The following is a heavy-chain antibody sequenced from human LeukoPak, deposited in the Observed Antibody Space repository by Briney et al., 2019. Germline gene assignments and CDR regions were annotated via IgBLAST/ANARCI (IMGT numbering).Heavy chain of an antibody. CDR2: ISYDGSNK. D-gene: IGHD4-17*01. CDR1: GFTFGSYA. J-gene: IGHJ4*02. Sequence: GGSLRLSCAASGFTFGSYAMHWVRQAPGKGLEWVAVISYDGSNKYYADSVKGRFTISRDNSKNTLYLQMNSLRAEDTAVYYCATTLLTTFDYWGQGTLVTVSS. V-gene: IGHV3-30-3*01. CDR3: ATTLLTTFDY.